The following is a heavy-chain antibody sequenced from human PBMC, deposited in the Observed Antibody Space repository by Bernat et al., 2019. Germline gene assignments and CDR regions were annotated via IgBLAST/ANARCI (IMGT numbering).Heavy chain of an antibody. CDR1: GFTFSSYG. CDR2: IWYDGSNK. V-gene: IGHV3-33*01. D-gene: IGHD2-15*01. CDR3: AREVGRDYYDYGMDV. Sequence: QVQLVESGGGVVQPGRSLRLSCAASGFTFSSYGMHWVRQAPGKGLEWVAVIWYDGSNKYYADSVKGRFTISRDNSKNTLYLQMNSLRAEDTAVYYFAREVGRDYYDYGMDVWGQGTTVTVSS. J-gene: IGHJ6*02.